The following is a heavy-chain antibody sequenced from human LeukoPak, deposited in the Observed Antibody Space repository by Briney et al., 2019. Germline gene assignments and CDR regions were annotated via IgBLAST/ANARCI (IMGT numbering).Heavy chain of an antibody. CDR1: GGSISGYY. CDR3: ARDTYYYDSSGYYYFDY. J-gene: IGHJ4*02. Sequence: SETLSLTCTVSGGSISGYYWSWIRQPPGKGLESIGYIHYSGSTNYNPSLKSRVTMSVDTSKNQFSLKLSSVTAADTAVYSCARDTYYYDSSGYYYFDYWGQGTLVTVSS. D-gene: IGHD3-22*01. CDR2: IHYSGST. V-gene: IGHV4-59*12.